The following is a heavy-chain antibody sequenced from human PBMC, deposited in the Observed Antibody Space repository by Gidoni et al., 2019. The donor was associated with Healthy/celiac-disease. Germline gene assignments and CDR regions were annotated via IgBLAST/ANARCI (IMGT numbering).Heavy chain of an antibody. CDR1: GFTFSSYE. CDR3: ARGAGIAARLNFDY. V-gene: IGHV3-48*03. CDR2: ISSSGSTI. D-gene: IGHD6-6*01. Sequence: EVQLVESGGGLVQPGGSLRLSCAASGFTFSSYEMNWVRQAPGKGLELVSYISSSGSTIYYADSVKGRFTISRDNAKNSLYLQMNSLRAEDTAVYYCARGAGIAARLNFDYWGQGTLVTVSS. J-gene: IGHJ4*02.